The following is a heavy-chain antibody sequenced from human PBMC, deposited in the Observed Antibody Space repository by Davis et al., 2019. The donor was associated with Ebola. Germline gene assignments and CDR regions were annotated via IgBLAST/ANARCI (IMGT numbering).Heavy chain of an antibody. Sequence: SVKVSCKASGYTFTGYYMHWVRQAPGQGLEWMGWINPNSGGTNYAQKFQGWVTMTRDTSISTAYMELSRLRSDDTAVYYCARDRVFGAGSLDVWGQGTTVTVSS. J-gene: IGHJ6*02. CDR2: INPNSGGT. D-gene: IGHD6-13*01. V-gene: IGHV1-2*04. CDR3: ARDRVFGAGSLDV. CDR1: GYTFTGYY.